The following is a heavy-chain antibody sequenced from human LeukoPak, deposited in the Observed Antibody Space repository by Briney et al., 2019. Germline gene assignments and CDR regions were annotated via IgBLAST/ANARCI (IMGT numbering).Heavy chain of an antibody. J-gene: IGHJ5*02. Sequence: PGGSLRLSCAASGFAFNNYALNWVRQAPGKGLEWVSSISAITGDTYYADSVKGRFTISRDNAKNSLYLQMNSLRAEDTAVYYCARDGALKWELLTLDPWGQGTLVTVSS. V-gene: IGHV3-21*01. CDR3: ARDGALKWELLTLDP. CDR2: ISAITGDT. CDR1: GFAFNNYA. D-gene: IGHD1-26*01.